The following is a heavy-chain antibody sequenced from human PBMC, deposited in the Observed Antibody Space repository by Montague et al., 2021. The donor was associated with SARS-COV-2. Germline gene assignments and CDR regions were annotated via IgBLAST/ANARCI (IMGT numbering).Heavy chain of an antibody. Sequence: CAISGDSVSGDNVSWHWNRQSLPRRHEWLGRTYYRSRWFDHYEVXMKGRISFKADTSKDQFSLQLDSVTPEDTAVYYCARGDGLGPYTGYAFDIWGQGTLVTVSS. CDR2: TYYRSRWFD. CDR1: GDSVSGDNVS. J-gene: IGHJ3*02. D-gene: IGHD3-16*01. CDR3: ARGDGLGPYTGYAFDI. V-gene: IGHV6-1*01.